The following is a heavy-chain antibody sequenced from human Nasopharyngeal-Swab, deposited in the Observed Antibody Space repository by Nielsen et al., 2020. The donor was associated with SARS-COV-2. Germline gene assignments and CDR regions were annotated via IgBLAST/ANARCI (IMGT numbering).Heavy chain of an antibody. Sequence: GESLKISCAASGFTFSSYAMSWVRRAPGKGLEWVSAISGSGGSTYYADSVKGRFTISRDNSKNTLYLQMNSLRAEDTAVYYCAKLHHYYGESDYWGQGTLVTVSS. CDR1: GFTFSSYA. CDR3: AKLHHYYGESDY. CDR2: ISGSGGST. J-gene: IGHJ4*02. V-gene: IGHV3-23*01. D-gene: IGHD4-17*01.